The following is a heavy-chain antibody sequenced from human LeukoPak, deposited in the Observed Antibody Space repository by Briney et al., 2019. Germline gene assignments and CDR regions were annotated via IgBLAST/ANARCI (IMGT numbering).Heavy chain of an antibody. J-gene: IGHJ3*02. Sequence: GRSLRLSCAASGFTFSSYAMSWVRQAPGKGLERVSAISGSGGSTYYADSVKGRFTISRDNSKNTLYLQMNSLRAEDTAVYYCAKVTSSGWYGAFDIWGQGTMVTVSS. CDR3: AKVTSSGWYGAFDI. D-gene: IGHD6-19*01. CDR2: ISGSGGST. V-gene: IGHV3-23*01. CDR1: GFTFSSYA.